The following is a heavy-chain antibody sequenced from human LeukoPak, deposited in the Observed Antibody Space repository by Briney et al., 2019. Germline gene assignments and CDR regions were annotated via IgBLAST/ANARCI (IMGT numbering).Heavy chain of an antibody. D-gene: IGHD2-2*01. J-gene: IGHJ6*03. CDR3: TTGSGPGADDYYYMDV. CDR1: GFIFSGYS. Sequence: GGSLRLSCVASGFIFSGYSMNWVRQAPGKGLECVSYISSGSSTIYYTDSVRGRFTISRDNAKNSLYLQMNSLRAEDTAVYYCTTGSGPGADDYYYMDVWGKGTTVTVSS. CDR2: ISSGSSTI. V-gene: IGHV3-48*01.